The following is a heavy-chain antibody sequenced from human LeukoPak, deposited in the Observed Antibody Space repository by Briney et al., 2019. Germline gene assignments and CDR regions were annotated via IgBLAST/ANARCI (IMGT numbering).Heavy chain of an antibody. D-gene: IGHD2-2*01. CDR1: GGSISSSSYY. Sequence: SETLSLTCTVSGGSISSSSYYWGWIRQPPGTGLEWIGSIYYSGSTYYNPSLKSRVTMSVDTSKNQFSLKLSSVTAADTAVYYCAREDIVVVPAAKRRAFDIWGQGTMVTVSS. V-gene: IGHV4-39*07. CDR3: AREDIVVVPAAKRRAFDI. CDR2: IYYSGST. J-gene: IGHJ3*02.